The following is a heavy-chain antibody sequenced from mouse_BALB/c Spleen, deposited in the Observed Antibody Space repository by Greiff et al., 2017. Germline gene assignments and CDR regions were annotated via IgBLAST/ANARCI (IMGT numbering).Heavy chain of an antibody. V-gene: IGHV8-12*01. CDR2: IYWDDDK. CDR3: ARGVPKLLRLHGFRDYYAMDY. CDR1: GFSLSTSGMG. Sequence: QVTLKECGPGILQPSQTLSLTCSFSGFSLSTSGMGVSWIRQPSGKGLEWLAHIYWDDDKRYNPSLKSRLTISKDTSRNQVFLKITSVDTADTATYYCARGVPKLLRLHGFRDYYAMDYWGQGTSVTVSS. D-gene: IGHD1-2*01. J-gene: IGHJ4*01.